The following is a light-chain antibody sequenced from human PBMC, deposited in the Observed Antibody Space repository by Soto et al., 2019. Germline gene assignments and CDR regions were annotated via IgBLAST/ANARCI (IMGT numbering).Light chain of an antibody. V-gene: IGLV3-21*02. Sequence: SYELTQPPSASVAPGETASITCGGKNIGTKGVHWYQQKPGQAPMLVLYDDTERPSGIPERFSGSNSGTAATLTISRVEVGDEADYYCQVWDNTDDQVFGGGTKLTVL. J-gene: IGLJ2*01. CDR2: DDT. CDR3: QVWDNTDDQV. CDR1: NIGTKG.